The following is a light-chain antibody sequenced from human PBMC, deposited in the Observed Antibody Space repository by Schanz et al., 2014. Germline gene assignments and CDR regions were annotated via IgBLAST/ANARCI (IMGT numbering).Light chain of an antibody. CDR3: SSYAGSSTSWV. J-gene: IGLJ3*02. CDR2: EVT. Sequence: QSVLTQPASVSGSLGQSITISCTGTSSDVGSYNLVSWYLQYPGKAPKLMIFEVTKRPSGVPDRFSGSKSGNTASLTVSGLQAEDEADYYCSSYAGSSTSWVFGGGTKLTVL. V-gene: IGLV2-23*02. CDR1: SSDVGSYNL.